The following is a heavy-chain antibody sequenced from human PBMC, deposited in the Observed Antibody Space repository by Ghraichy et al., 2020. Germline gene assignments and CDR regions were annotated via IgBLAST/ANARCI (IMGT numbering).Heavy chain of an antibody. CDR2: INPDGSST. J-gene: IGHJ4*02. V-gene: IGHV3-74*01. CDR1: GFTFSSYW. Sequence: GALRLSCAASGFTFSSYWMHWVRQAPGKGLVWVSRINPDGSSTYYADSVKGRFTISRDNAKNTLSLQMNSLRAEDTAVYYCARDEVGLRYFDDLDYWGQGTLVTVSS. D-gene: IGHD3-9*01. CDR3: ARDEVGLRYFDDLDY.